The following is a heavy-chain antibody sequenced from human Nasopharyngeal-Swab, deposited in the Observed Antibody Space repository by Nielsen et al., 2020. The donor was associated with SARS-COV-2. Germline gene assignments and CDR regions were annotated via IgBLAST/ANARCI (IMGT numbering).Heavy chain of an antibody. V-gene: IGHV4-34*01. CDR3: ARGGAGVVASPVLGLGPFYYYHFMDV. J-gene: IGHJ6*03. CDR1: GGSFSGHQ. CDR2: VNHGGGT. D-gene: IGHD6-6*01. Sequence: SETLSLTCAVYGGSFSGHQWSWVRQTPGKGLEWIGEVNHGGGTNYNPSLKSRVTISVATSKNQFSLKLTSVTAADTAVYYCARGGAGVVASPVLGLGPFYYYHFMDVWGQGTTVTVPS.